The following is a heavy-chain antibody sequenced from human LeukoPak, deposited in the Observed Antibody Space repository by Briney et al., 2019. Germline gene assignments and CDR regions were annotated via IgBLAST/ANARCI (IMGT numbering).Heavy chain of an antibody. J-gene: IGHJ5*02. Sequence: GGSLRLSCAACGFTFDDYAMHWVRQAPEEGLEWVSDISWNSDSIAYADSEKGRFTISRDNAKNFLYLQMNSLRAEDTALYYCAKGSMATTRETWFDPWGQGTLVTVSS. CDR3: AKGSMATTRETWFDP. CDR1: GFTFDDYA. D-gene: IGHD5-24*01. V-gene: IGHV3-9*01. CDR2: ISWNSDSI.